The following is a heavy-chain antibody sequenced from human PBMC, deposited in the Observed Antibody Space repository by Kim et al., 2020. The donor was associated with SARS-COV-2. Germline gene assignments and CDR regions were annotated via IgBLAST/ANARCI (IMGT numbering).Heavy chain of an antibody. V-gene: IGHV3-7*03. J-gene: IGHJ4*02. CDR3: ARASALWLRNGLFDY. D-gene: IGHD5-18*01. CDR2: IKQDGSEK. Sequence: GGSLRLSCAASGFTFSSYWMSWVRQAPGKGLEWVANIKQDGSEKYYVDSVKGRFTISRDNAKNSLYLQMNSLRAEDTAVYYCARASALWLRNGLFDYWGQGTLVTVSS. CDR1: GFTFSSYW.